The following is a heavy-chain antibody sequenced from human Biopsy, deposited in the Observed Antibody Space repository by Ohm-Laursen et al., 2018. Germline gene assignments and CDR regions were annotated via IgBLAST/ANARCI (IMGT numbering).Heavy chain of an antibody. CDR1: GGSISGYH. Sequence: GTLSLTCTVSGGSISGYHWRWIRKPPGKGLVWLANISYTGGITSNPSLNGRATLSLDTSKNQFPLRLIYLTAADTAVYFRARMPHFDYWGQGILVTVSS. V-gene: IGHV4-59*01. CDR3: ARMPHFDY. J-gene: IGHJ4*02. D-gene: IGHD2-2*01. CDR2: ISYTGGI.